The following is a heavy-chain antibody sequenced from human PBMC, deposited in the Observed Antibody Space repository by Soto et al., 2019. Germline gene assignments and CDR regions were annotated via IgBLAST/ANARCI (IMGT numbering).Heavy chain of an antibody. D-gene: IGHD3-10*01. CDR2: INPIGES. Sequence: QVHLQQWGTGLLKPSETLSLTCAVYGGSLTDYWWTWIRQTPGKGLEWIGEINPIGESNHNPSFKSRVTISLDTSQNQFSLKLTSVTVADTAVYYCARDFGAGAHFDHWGQGSLVTVSS. CDR1: GGSLTDYW. J-gene: IGHJ4*02. V-gene: IGHV4-34*01. CDR3: ARDFGAGAHFDH.